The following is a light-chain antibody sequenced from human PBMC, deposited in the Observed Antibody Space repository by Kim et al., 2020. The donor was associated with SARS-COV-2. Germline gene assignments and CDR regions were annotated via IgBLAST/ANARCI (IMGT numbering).Light chain of an antibody. V-gene: IGLV3-25*03. CDR1: TLPEKL. CDR2: KDK. CDR3: QSADGSGTYV. Sequence: VSPGQTARITCSGETLPEKLTDWHQQKSGQAPLLVIYKDKERPSGIPGRFSGSSSGTTVTLTISGVQAEDDADYYCQSADGSGTYVFGTGTKVTVL. J-gene: IGLJ1*01.